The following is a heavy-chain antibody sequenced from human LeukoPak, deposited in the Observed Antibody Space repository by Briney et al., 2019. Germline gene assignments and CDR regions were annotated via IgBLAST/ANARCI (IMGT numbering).Heavy chain of an antibody. V-gene: IGHV4-4*02. CDR2: IHHSGDT. CDR1: GGSISGDSW. D-gene: IGHD7-27*01. CDR3: ARRPLGPIDF. J-gene: IGHJ4*02. Sequence: SGTLSLTCAVSGGSISGDSWWSWVRQSPGKGLEWIGEIHHSGDTDYNSSLKGRVTVFLDKSKNQFFLNLTSVTAADTAIYYCARRPLGPIDFWGQGTLVTVSS.